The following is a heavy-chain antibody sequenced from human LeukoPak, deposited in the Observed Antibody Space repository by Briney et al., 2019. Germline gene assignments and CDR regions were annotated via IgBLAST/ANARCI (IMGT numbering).Heavy chain of an antibody. D-gene: IGHD3-22*01. V-gene: IGHV1-69*13. Sequence: ASVKVSCKASGGTLSSYAIHWVRQAPGQGLEWMGGIIPIFGSADYAQKFQGRVTITADESTSTAYMDLSSLRSEDTPVYYCGRDPAYYDSSGYYSSYYFDYWGQGTLVTVSS. J-gene: IGHJ4*02. CDR2: IIPIFGSA. CDR1: GGTLSSYA. CDR3: GRDPAYYDSSGYYSSYYFDY.